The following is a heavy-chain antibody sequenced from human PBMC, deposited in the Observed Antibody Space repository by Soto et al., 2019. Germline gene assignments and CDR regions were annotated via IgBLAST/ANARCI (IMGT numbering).Heavy chain of an antibody. CDR2: ISGSGGST. Sequence: GGALRHPCAAPGLTFRGHAISWVPQAPGKGLEWVSAISGSGGSTYYADSVKGRFTISRHNSKNTLYLQMNSLRAEDTAVYYCASPSPHYYYGMDVWGQGTTVTVSS. J-gene: IGHJ6*02. CDR1: GLTFRGHA. V-gene: IGHV3-23*01. CDR3: ASPSPHYYYGMDV.